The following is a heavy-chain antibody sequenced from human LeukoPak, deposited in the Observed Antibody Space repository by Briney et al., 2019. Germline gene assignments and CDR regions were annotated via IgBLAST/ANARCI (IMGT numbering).Heavy chain of an antibody. CDR2: ISSDGSNN. V-gene: IGHV3-30*03. Sequence: GGSLRLSCAASGFTFSSYSMNWVRQAPGKGLEWVAVISSDGSNNYYADSVKGRFTISRDNSKNTLYLQMNSLRAEDTAVYYCARIRYSSSWYGAFDYWGQGTLVTVSS. J-gene: IGHJ4*02. CDR3: ARIRYSSSWYGAFDY. D-gene: IGHD6-13*01. CDR1: GFTFSSYS.